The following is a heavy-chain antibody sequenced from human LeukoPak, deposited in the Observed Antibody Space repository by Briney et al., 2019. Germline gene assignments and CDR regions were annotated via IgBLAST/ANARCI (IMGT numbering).Heavy chain of an antibody. CDR3: ARDTGNSGPDY. V-gene: IGHV3-48*01. CDR1: GFSFSTYS. D-gene: IGHD5-12*01. J-gene: IGHJ4*02. CDR2: ISSRSSTK. Sequence: GGSLRLSCAASGFSFSTYSMNWVRQGPGKGLEWVSYISSRSSTKYYADSVKGRFTISRDNAKNSLHLQMNSLRAEDTAVYYCARDTGNSGPDYWGQGTLVTVSP.